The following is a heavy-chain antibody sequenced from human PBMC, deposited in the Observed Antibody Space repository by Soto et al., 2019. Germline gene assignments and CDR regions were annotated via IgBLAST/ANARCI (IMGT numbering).Heavy chain of an antibody. CDR1: GYTFTSYA. CDR2: TNAGNGNT. Sequence: ASVKVSCKASGYTFTSYAMHWVRQAPGQRREWMGWTNAGNGNTNYSQKFQGRVTITTDTSASTAYMELSSLRSEDTAVYYCARNRKCIGSSVTCCQYYCYRRDVWGQGTTVTVSS. J-gene: IGHJ6*02. D-gene: IGHD2-2*01. CDR3: ARNRKCIGSSVTCCQYYCYRRDV. V-gene: IGHV1-3*01.